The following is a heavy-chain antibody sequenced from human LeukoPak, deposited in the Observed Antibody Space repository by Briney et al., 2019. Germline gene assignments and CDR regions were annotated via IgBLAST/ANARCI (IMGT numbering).Heavy chain of an antibody. Sequence: SETLSLTCTVSGYSISSGYYWGWLRPPPGTGLEWIGSIYHSGSTYYNPSLKSRVTISVDTSKNQFSLKLSSVTAADSAVYYCARDAPGEAAAGRYWFDPWGQGTLVTVSS. CDR3: ARDAPGEAAAGRYWFDP. CDR1: GYSISSGYY. J-gene: IGHJ5*02. V-gene: IGHV4-38-2*02. CDR2: IYHSGST. D-gene: IGHD6-13*01.